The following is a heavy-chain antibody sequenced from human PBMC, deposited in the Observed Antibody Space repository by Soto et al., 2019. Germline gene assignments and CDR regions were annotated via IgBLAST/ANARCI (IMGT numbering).Heavy chain of an antibody. V-gene: IGHV3-7*01. J-gene: IGHJ4*02. CDR2: IMKDGGVK. Sequence: EVHLVESGGGLVQPGGSLRLSSAASGFTFSGYWMGWVRQAPGKGLEWVDSIMKDGGVKKYVDSVKGRFTISRDNAKNSLFLQMNSLRAEDTAVYYCARDSDFYKADYWGQGTLVTVSS. CDR1: GFTFSGYW. CDR3: ARDSDFYKADY. D-gene: IGHD2-21*02.